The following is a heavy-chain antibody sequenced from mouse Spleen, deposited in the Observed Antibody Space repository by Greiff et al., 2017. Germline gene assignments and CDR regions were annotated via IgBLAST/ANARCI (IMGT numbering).Heavy chain of an antibody. CDR1: GFTFSDYG. CDR2: ISSGSSTI. Sequence: EVKLMESGGGLVKPGGSLKLSCAASGFTFSDYGMHWVRQAPEKGLEWVAYISSGSSTIYYADTVKGRFTISRDNAKNTLFLQMTSLRSEDTAMYYCARRGYYYGYDGMNYAMDYWGQGTSVTVSS. J-gene: IGHJ4*01. V-gene: IGHV5-17*01. CDR3: ARRGYYYGYDGMNYAMDY. D-gene: IGHD2-2*01.